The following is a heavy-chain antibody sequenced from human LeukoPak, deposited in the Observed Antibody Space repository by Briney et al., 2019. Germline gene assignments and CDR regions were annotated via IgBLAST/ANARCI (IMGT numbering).Heavy chain of an antibody. CDR3: AKSRSRNRITFGGVENWFDP. CDR2: ISAYNGNT. CDR1: GYTFTSYG. J-gene: IGHJ5*02. D-gene: IGHD3-16*01. V-gene: IGHV1-18*01. Sequence: GASVKVSCKASGYTFTSYGISWVRQAPGQGLEWMGWISAYNGNTNYAQKFQGRVTMTTDTSTSTAYMELRSLRSDDTAVYYCAKSRSRNRITFGGVENWFDPWGQGTLVTVSS.